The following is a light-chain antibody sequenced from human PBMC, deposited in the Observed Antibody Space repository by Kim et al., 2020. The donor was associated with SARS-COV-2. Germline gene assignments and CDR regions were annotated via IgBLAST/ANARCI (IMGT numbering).Light chain of an antibody. CDR3: QSFDSSNLWV. V-gene: IGLV6-57*03. CDR2: GAN. Sequence: NFMLTQPPSVSESPGRTVTISCTRSSGAIASFYVQWYQQRPGSAPTTVIYGANQRPSGVPDRFSGSVAQSSGSASLTISGLKAEDEADYYCQSFDSSNLWVFGGGTKVTVL. J-gene: IGLJ3*02. CDR1: SGAIASFY.